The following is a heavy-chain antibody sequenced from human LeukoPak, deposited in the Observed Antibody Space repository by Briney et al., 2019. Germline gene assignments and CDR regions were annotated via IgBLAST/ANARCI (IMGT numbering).Heavy chain of an antibody. D-gene: IGHD5-12*01. Sequence: GGSLRLSCAASGFXFSSYDMHWVRQTTGKGLEWVSAIGTAGDTYYPGSVKGRFTISRENAKNSLYLQMNSLRAGDTAVYYCVRGTGYSAYDYDFDYWGQGTLVTVSS. J-gene: IGHJ4*02. CDR1: GFXFSSYD. CDR2: IGTAGDT. CDR3: VRGTGYSAYDYDFDY. V-gene: IGHV3-13*04.